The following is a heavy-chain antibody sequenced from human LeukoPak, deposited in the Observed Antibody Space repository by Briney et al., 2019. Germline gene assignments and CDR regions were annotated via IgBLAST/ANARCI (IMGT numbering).Heavy chain of an antibody. CDR1: GYTFTSYG. CDR3: ARVRGGVGGYCSSTSCLHRPYYYYYMDV. Sequence: ASVKVSCKASGYTFTSYGISWVRQAPGQGLEWMGWISAYNGNTNYAQKLQGRVTMTTDTSTSTAYMELRSLRSDDTAVYYCARVRGGVGGYCSSTSCLHRPYYYYYMDVWGKRTTVTVSS. J-gene: IGHJ6*03. D-gene: IGHD2-2*01. CDR2: ISAYNGNT. V-gene: IGHV1-18*01.